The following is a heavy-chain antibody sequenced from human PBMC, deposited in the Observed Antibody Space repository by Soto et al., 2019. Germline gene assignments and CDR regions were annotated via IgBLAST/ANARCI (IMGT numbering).Heavy chain of an antibody. CDR2: ISSTTNYI. J-gene: IGHJ4*02. Sequence: GGSLRLSCAASGFTFTRYSMNWVRQAPGKGLEWVSSISSTTNYIYYGDSMKGRFTISRDNAKNSLYLEMNSLRAEDTAAYYCARESEDLTSNFDYWGQGTLVTISS. CDR3: ARESEDLTSNFDY. V-gene: IGHV3-21*06. CDR1: GFTFTRYS.